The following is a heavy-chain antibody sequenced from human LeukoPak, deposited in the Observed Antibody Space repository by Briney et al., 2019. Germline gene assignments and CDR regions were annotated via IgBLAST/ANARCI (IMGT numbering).Heavy chain of an antibody. Sequence: GGSLRLSCAASGFTFSSYSMNWVRQAPGKGLEWVSSISSSSSYIYYADSVKGRFTISRDNAKNSLYLQMNSLRAEDTAVYYCAREGPTVVTKSDAFDIWGQGTMVTVSS. CDR3: AREGPTVVTKSDAFDI. V-gene: IGHV3-21*01. CDR1: GFTFSSYS. CDR2: ISSSSSYI. D-gene: IGHD4-23*01. J-gene: IGHJ3*02.